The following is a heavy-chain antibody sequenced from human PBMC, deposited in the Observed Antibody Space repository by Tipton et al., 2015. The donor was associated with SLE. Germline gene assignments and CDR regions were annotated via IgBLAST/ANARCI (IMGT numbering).Heavy chain of an antibody. CDR1: GVSISRSY. CDR3: ARDRLTGDRNYYYYYMDV. D-gene: IGHD7-27*01. J-gene: IGHJ6*03. V-gene: IGHV4-4*09. Sequence: TLSLTCTVSGVSISRSYWSWIRQPPGKGLEWIGYFYNSGSTNYNPSLKSRVTISGDSSMNQFSLRLTSVTAADTAVYYCARDRLTGDRNYYYYYMDVWGKGTTVTVSS. CDR2: FYNSGST.